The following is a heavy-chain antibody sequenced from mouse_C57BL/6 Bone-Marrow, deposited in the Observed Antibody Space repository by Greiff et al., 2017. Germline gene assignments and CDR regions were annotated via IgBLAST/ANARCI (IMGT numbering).Heavy chain of an antibody. V-gene: IGHV1-76*01. CDR1: GYTFTDYY. Sequence: VMLVESGAELVRPGASVKLSCKASGYTFTDYYINWVKQRPGQGLEWIARIYPGSGNTYYNEKFKGKATLTAEKSSSTAYMQLSSLTSEDSAVYFCARSSTGTLLFDYWGQGTTLTVSS. CDR3: ARSSTGTLLFDY. CDR2: IYPGSGNT. D-gene: IGHD4-1*02. J-gene: IGHJ2*01.